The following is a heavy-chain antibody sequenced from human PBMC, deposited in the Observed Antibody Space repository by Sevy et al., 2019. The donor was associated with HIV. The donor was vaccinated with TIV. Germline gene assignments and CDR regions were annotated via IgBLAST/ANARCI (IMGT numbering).Heavy chain of an antibody. CDR3: ARVVVRGVITYFDY. J-gene: IGHJ4*02. CDR1: GGTFSSYA. D-gene: IGHD3-10*01. V-gene: IGHV1-69*13. Sequence: ASVKVSCKASGGTFSSYAISWVRQAPGQGLEWMGGIIPIFGTANYAQKFQGRVTITADDSTSTAYMELSSLRSEDTAVYYCARVVVRGVITYFDYWGQGTLVTVSS. CDR2: IIPIFGTA.